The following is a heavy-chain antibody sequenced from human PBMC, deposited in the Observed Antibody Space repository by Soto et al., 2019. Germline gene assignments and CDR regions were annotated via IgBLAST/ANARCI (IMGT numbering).Heavy chain of an antibody. Sequence: SVEVSCKASGGTFISYAISWVREAPGQGLEWMGGIIPIFGTANYAQKFQGRVTITADESTSTAYMELSSLRSEDTAVYYCAVRSTPYYYGMDVWGQGTTVTVSS. V-gene: IGHV1-69*13. CDR3: AVRSTPYYYGMDV. J-gene: IGHJ6*02. CDR2: IIPIFGTA. CDR1: GGTFISYA.